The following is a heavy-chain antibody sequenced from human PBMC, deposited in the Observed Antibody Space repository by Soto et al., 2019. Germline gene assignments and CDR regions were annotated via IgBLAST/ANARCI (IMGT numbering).Heavy chain of an antibody. CDR2: INHSGST. CDR3: ARLTSGSGSSTYCYYYYGMDV. D-gene: IGHD3-10*01. J-gene: IGHJ6*02. Sequence: SETLSLTCAVYGGSFSGYYWRWIRQPPGKGLEWIGEINHSGSTNYNPSLKSRVTISVDTSKNQFSLKLSSVTAADTAVYYCARLTSGSGSSTYCYYYYGMDVSGQGTTVPVSS. V-gene: IGHV4-34*01. CDR1: GGSFSGYY.